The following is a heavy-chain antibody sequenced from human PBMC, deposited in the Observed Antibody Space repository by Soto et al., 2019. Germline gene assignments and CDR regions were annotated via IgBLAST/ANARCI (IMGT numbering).Heavy chain of an antibody. CDR2: ISGSGGST. V-gene: IGHV3-23*01. J-gene: IGHJ4*02. D-gene: IGHD5-18*01. CDR3: AKDFLVQLKGYFDY. CDR1: GFTFSSYA. Sequence: GGSLRLSCAASGFTFSSYAMSWVRQAPGKGLEWVSAISGSGGSTYYADSVKGRFTISRDNSKNTLYLQMNSLRAEGTAVYYCAKDFLVQLKGYFDYWGQGTLVTAPQ.